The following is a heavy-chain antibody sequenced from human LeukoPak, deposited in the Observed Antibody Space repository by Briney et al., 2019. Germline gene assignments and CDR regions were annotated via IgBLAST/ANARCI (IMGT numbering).Heavy chain of an antibody. J-gene: IGHJ1*01. Sequence: GGSLRLSCAASGFTFSSYEMNWVRQAPGKGLEWVSYISSSVITIYYADSVKGRFTISRDNAKNSLYLQMNSLRAEDTAVYFCAISSGGYSDSNGRYFQFWGQGTLVTVSS. D-gene: IGHD1-1*01. CDR2: ISSSVITI. V-gene: IGHV3-48*03. CDR3: AISSGGYSDSNGRYFQF. CDR1: GFTFSSYE.